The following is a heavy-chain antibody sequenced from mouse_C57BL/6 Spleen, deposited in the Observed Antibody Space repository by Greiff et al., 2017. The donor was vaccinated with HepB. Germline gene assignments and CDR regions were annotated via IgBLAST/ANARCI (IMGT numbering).Heavy chain of an antibody. V-gene: IGHV1-69*01. CDR1: GYTFTSYW. J-gene: IGHJ4*01. CDR2: IDPSDSYT. Sequence: VQLQQPGAELVMPGASVKLSCKASGYTFTSYWMHWVKQRPGQGLEWIGEIDPSDSYTNYNQKFKGKSTLTVDKSSSTAYMQLSSLTSEDSAVYYCARCLYYGNNVVPMDYWGQGTSVTVSS. D-gene: IGHD2-1*01. CDR3: ARCLYYGNNVVPMDY.